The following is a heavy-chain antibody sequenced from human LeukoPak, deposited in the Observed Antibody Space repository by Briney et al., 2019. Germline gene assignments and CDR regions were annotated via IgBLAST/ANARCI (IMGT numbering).Heavy chain of an antibody. J-gene: IGHJ4*02. CDR2: ISSSSTYI. CDR1: GFTFSSYS. V-gene: IGHV3-21*01. D-gene: IGHD3-22*01. Sequence: GGSLGLSCAASGFTFSSYSMNWVRQAPGKGLEWVSCISSSSTYIYYADSVKGRFTISRDNAKKSLYLQMNSLRVEDTAVYYCARGTLRDSCVFDYWGKATLVTVSS. CDR3: ARGTLRDSCVFDY.